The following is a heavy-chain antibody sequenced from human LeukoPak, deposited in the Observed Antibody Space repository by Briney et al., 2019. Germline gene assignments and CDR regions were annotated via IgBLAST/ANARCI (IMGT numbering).Heavy chain of an antibody. V-gene: IGHV4-34*01. J-gene: IGHJ4*02. Sequence: SETLSLTCAVYGGSFSGYYWSWIRQPPGKGLEWIGEINHSGSTNYNPSLERRVTILKDTSKNQFSLKLRSVTVADTAVYYCARVKPVAGTLPHLLDYWGQGTLVTVSS. CDR2: INHSGST. CDR3: ARVKPVAGTLPHLLDY. CDR1: GGSFSGYY. D-gene: IGHD6-19*01.